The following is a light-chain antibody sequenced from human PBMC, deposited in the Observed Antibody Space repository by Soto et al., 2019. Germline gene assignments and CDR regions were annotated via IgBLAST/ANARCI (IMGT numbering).Light chain of an antibody. CDR1: QSISTW. CDR2: DAS. J-gene: IGKJ1*01. Sequence: DIQMTQSPSTLSAFVGDRLTITCRASQSISTWLAWYQQKPGKAPKLLIYDASSLKSGVPSRFSGSGSGTEFTLPLSSLQTDDFATYYCQQYYSSAPSWTFGQGTKVELK. CDR3: QQYYSSAPSWT. V-gene: IGKV1-5*01.